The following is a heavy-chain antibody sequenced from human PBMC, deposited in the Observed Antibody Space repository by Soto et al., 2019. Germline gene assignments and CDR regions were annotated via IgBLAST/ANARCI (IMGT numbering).Heavy chain of an antibody. J-gene: IGHJ4*02. Sequence: GGSLRPSCPASGFTFSSFGMHWVRQAPGEGLGWVAVISFDGSEKYYAGSVKGRFNISRDNSKNTLFLQMNSLRSEDSAVYYCAREGTAYYYDSSGYWNYWGQGTLVTVSS. CDR1: GFTFSSFG. V-gene: IGHV3-30*03. D-gene: IGHD3-22*01. CDR2: ISFDGSEK. CDR3: AREGTAYYYDSSGYWNY.